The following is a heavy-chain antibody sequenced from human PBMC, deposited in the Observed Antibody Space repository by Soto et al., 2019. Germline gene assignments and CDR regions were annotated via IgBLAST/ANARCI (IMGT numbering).Heavy chain of an antibody. Sequence: SVKVSCKASGGTFSSYAISWVRQAPGQGLEWMGGIIPIFGTANYAQKFQGRVTITADESTSTAYMELSSLRSEDTAVYYCARDEVVVVPSWNPRYYYYGMDVWGQGTTVTRSS. CDR3: ARDEVVVVPSWNPRYYYYGMDV. D-gene: IGHD2-2*01. J-gene: IGHJ6*02. CDR2: IIPIFGTA. V-gene: IGHV1-69*13. CDR1: GGTFSSYA.